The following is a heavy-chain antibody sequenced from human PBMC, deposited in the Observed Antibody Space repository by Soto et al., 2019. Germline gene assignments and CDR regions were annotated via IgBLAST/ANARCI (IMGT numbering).Heavy chain of an antibody. D-gene: IGHD3-3*01. CDR3: TRVQGGYYHTYFDY. CDR2: IYSDGST. CDR1: GFTVSSNY. J-gene: IGHJ4*02. Sequence: EVQLVESGGGLVQPGGSLRLACAASGFTVSSNYMSWVRQAPGKGLEWVSIIYSDGSTYYADSVKGRFTISRDNSKNTLYLQMNSLRAEDTAVYYCTRVQGGYYHTYFDYWGQGTLVTLSS. V-gene: IGHV3-66*01.